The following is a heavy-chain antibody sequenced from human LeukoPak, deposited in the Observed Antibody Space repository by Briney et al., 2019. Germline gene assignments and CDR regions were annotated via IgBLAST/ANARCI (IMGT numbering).Heavy chain of an antibody. J-gene: IGHJ3*02. CDR3: ARALRRNGYYAFDI. V-gene: IGHV3-7*02. CDR1: GFTFSSYW. CDR2: IKQDGSEK. D-gene: IGHD5-24*01. Sequence: GGSLRLSCAASGFTFSSYWMSWVRQAPGKGLEWVANIKQDGSEKYYVDSVKGRFTISRDNAKNSLYLQMNSLRAEDTAVYYCARALRRNGYYAFDIWGQGTMVTVSS.